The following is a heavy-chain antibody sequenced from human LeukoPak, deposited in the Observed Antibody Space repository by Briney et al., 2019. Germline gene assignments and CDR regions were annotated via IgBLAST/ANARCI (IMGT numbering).Heavy chain of an antibody. D-gene: IGHD3-10*01. V-gene: IGHV3-30-3*01. CDR1: GFTFSSYA. J-gene: IGHJ6*02. CDR2: ISYDGSNK. Sequence: GRSLRLSCTASGFTFSSYAMHWVRQAPGKGLEWVAVISYDGSNKYYADSVKGRFTISRDNSKNTLYLQMNSLRAEDTAVYYCARDHGSGSYFLPKRYYYYGMDVWGQGTTVTVSS. CDR3: ARDHGSGSYFLPKRYYYYGMDV.